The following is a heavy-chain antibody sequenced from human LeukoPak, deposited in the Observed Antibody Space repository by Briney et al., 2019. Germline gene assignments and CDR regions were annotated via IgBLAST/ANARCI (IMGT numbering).Heavy chain of an antibody. Sequence: ASVKVSCKSSGYTFTGYYMHWVRQAPGQGLEWMGWINPNSGGTNYVQKFQGRVTMTRDTSISTANMKLSRLTSDDTAVYYCARGNNYDSGDYYSWFDPWGQGTLVIVSS. D-gene: IGHD3-22*01. CDR3: ARGNNYDSGDYYSWFDP. CDR2: INPNSGGT. CDR1: GYTFTGYY. V-gene: IGHV1-2*02. J-gene: IGHJ5*02.